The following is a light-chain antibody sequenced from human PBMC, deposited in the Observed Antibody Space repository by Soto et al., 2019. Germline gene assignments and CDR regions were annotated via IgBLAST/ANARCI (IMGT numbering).Light chain of an antibody. CDR1: SSDVGTHGY. CDR3: MCYAGGNNWV. V-gene: IGLV2-8*01. Sequence: QSALTQPPSASGSPGQSVTISCTGTSSDVGTHGYVSWYQQHAGKAPKLMIYDVTKRPSGVPDCVSGSKSANTASLTVSGLQAEDEADYYCMCYAGGNNWVFGGGTKVTVL. J-gene: IGLJ3*02. CDR2: DVT.